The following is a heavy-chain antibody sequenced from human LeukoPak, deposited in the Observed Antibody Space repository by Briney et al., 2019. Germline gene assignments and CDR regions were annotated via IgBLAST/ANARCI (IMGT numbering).Heavy chain of an antibody. Sequence: GGSLRLSCAASGFTFNTYSMNWVRQAPGKGLEWVSLIYSGGSTYYADSVKGRFTISRDNSNNTVYLQMNSLRAEDTAVYYCARAPSNAHFDYWGQGTLVTVSS. CDR3: ARAPSNAHFDY. CDR1: GFTFNTYS. V-gene: IGHV3-66*01. J-gene: IGHJ4*02. D-gene: IGHD3-3*02. CDR2: IYSGGST.